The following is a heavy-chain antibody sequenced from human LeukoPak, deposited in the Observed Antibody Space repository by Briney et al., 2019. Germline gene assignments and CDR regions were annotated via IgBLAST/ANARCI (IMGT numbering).Heavy chain of an antibody. V-gene: IGHV3-66*02. CDR2: IYSGGNT. CDR3: ARAFEPRNAFDI. CDR1: GFAVSSNY. J-gene: IGHJ3*02. Sequence: PGGSLRLSCAASGFAVSSNYMSWVRQAPGKGLEWVSVIYSGGNTYYGDSVKGRFTISRDNSRNTLYLQMNSVSAEDTAVYYCARAFEPRNAFDIWGQGTMITVSS.